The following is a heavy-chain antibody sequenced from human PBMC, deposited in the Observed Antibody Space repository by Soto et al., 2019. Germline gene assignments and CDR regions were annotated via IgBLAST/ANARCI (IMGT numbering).Heavy chain of an antibody. CDR3: AGTPPWYFDL. V-gene: IGHV4-30-4*01. CDR1: GGSISTGDYY. D-gene: IGHD2-15*01. J-gene: IGHJ2*01. Sequence: QVQLQESGPGLVKPSQTLSLTCTVSGGSISTGDYYWSWIRQPPGKGLEWIGYIYYSGTTYYNPSLKSRVTISEDTSKNQCSLKLTSVTAADTAVYYCAGTPPWYFDLWGRGTLVTVSS. CDR2: IYYSGTT.